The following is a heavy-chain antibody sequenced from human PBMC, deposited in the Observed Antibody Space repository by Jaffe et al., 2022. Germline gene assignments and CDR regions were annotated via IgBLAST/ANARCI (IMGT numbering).Heavy chain of an antibody. CDR1: GGSISSSNW. CDR3: ARVRALGYRTYYYGSGSYYNWENPQKYFDY. V-gene: IGHV4-4*02. CDR2: IYHSGST. D-gene: IGHD3-10*01. Sequence: QVQLQESGPGLVKPSGTLSLTCAVSGGSISSSNWWSWVRQPPGKGLEWIGEIYHSGSTNYNPSLKSRVTISVDKSKNQFSLKLSSVTAADTAVYYCARVRALGYRTYYYGSGSYYNWENPQKYFDYWGQGTLVTVSS. J-gene: IGHJ4*02.